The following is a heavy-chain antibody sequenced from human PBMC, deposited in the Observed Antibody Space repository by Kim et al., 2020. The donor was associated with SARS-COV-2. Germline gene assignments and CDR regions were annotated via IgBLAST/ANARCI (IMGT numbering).Heavy chain of an antibody. V-gene: IGHV3-21*01. CDR1: GFTFSSYS. D-gene: IGHD3-10*01. Sequence: GGSLRLSCAASGFTFSSYSMNWVRQAPGKGLEWVSSISSSSSYIYYADSVKGRFTISRDNAKNSLYLQMNSLRAEDTAVYYCARVKFYYGSGSYYNYWGQGTLVTVSS. J-gene: IGHJ4*02. CDR2: ISSSSSYI. CDR3: ARVKFYYGSGSYYNY.